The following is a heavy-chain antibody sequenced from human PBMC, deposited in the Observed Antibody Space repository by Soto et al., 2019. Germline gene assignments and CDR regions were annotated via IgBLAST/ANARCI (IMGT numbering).Heavy chain of an antibody. CDR3: AREFYYYESSGRQYYFDY. D-gene: IGHD3-22*01. V-gene: IGHV1-46*01. J-gene: IGHJ4*02. Sequence: GYIFSSCYMHWVRQAPGQGLEWMGIINPSGGSTSYAQKLQGRITMTRDTSTSTVYMELTSLRSEDTAVYYCAREFYYYESSGRQYYFDYWGQGTLVTVSS. CDR2: INPSGGST. CDR1: GYIFSSCY.